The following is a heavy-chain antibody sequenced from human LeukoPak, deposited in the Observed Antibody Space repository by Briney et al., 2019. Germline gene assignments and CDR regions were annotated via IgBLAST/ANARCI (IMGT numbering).Heavy chain of an antibody. CDR2: INPNSGGT. CDR3: ARDRGVDYCSGGSCSHYYYYMDV. D-gene: IGHD2-15*01. V-gene: IGHV1-2*02. Sequence: EASVKVSCKASGYTFTSYGISWVRQAPGQGLEWMGWINPNSGGTKYAQKFQGRVTMTRDTSINTAYMELSRLRSDDTAVYYCARDRGVDYCSGGSCSHYYYYMDVWGKGTTVTISS. J-gene: IGHJ6*03. CDR1: GYTFTSYG.